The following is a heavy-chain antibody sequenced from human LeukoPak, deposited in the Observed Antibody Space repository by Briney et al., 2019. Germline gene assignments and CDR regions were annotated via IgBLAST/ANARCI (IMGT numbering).Heavy chain of an antibody. J-gene: IGHJ5*02. D-gene: IGHD6-6*01. CDR2: IYHSGST. V-gene: IGHV4-38-2*01. CDR1: GYSISSGYY. CDR3: ARQEGYSSSSVTFNWFDP. Sequence: SETLSLTCAVSGYSISSGYYWGWIRQPPGKGLEWIGSIYHSGSTYYNPSLKSRVTISVDTSKNQLSLKLSSVTAADTAVYYCARQEGYSSSSVTFNWFDPWGQGTLVTVSS.